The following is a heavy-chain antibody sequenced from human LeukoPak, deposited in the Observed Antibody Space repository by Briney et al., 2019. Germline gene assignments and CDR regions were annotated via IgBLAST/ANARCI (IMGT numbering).Heavy chain of an antibody. J-gene: IGHJ6*02. Sequence: ASVKVSRKASGYTFTSYDINWVRQATGQGLEWMGWMNPNSGNTGYAQKFQGRVTMTRNTSISTAYMELSSLRSEDTAVYYCARARAHSYGYYYGMDVWGQGTTVTVSS. CDR3: ARARAHSYGYYYGMDV. D-gene: IGHD5-18*01. CDR2: MNPNSGNT. V-gene: IGHV1-8*01. CDR1: GYTFTSYD.